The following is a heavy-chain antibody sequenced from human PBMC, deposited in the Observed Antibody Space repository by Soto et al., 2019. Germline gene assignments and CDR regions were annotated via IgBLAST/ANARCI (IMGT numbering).Heavy chain of an antibody. Sequence: SETLSLTCTVSGGSISSYYWIWIRHPPGKGLEWIGYIYYSGSTNYNPSLKSRVTISVDTSKNQFSLKLSSVTAADTAVYYCDRGRPDGSGLDPWGQGTLVTVSS. CDR2: IYYSGST. CDR3: DRGRPDGSGLDP. D-gene: IGHD6-25*01. CDR1: GGSISSYY. V-gene: IGHV4-59*08. J-gene: IGHJ5*02.